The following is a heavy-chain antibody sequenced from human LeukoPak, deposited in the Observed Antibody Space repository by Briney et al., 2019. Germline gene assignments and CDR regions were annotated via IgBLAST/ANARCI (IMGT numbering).Heavy chain of an antibody. CDR1: GFTFSSYW. Sequence: GGSLRLSCAASGFTFSSYWMSWVRQAPGKGLEWVANINQDGTEKYYVDSVKGRFTISRDNAKNSLYLQMNSLRAEDTAVYYCARYYDSSGYYLPFDYWGQGTLVTVSS. CDR2: INQDGTEK. V-gene: IGHV3-7*01. J-gene: IGHJ4*02. D-gene: IGHD3-22*01. CDR3: ARYYDSSGYYLPFDY.